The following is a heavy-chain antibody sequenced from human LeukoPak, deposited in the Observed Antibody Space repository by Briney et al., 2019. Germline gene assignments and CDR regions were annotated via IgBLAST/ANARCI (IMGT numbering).Heavy chain of an antibody. CDR3: ARHFFIEWELLPFDY. CDR2: IYYSGST. Sequence: SETLSLTCTVSGGSISSSSYYWGWIRQPPGKGLEWIGSIYYSGSTYYNPSLKSRVTISVVTPKNQFSLKLSSVTAADTAVYYCARHFFIEWELLPFDYWGQGTLVTVSS. J-gene: IGHJ4*02. V-gene: IGHV4-39*01. CDR1: GGSISSSSYY. D-gene: IGHD1-26*01.